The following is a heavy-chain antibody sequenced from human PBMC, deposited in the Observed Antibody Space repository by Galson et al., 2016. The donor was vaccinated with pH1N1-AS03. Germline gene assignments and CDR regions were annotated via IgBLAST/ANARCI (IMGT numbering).Heavy chain of an antibody. CDR1: GFTFSNYE. D-gene: IGHD3-22*01. V-gene: IGHV3-48*03. Sequence: SLRLSCAASGFTFSNYEMNWVRQAPGKGLEWVSYISNSGTTVHYADSVKGRLTISRDNAKNSLYLQLSSLRAEDTAVYYCARDPTYATSGYYYPHFDSWGQGTLVTVSS. CDR2: ISNSGTTV. J-gene: IGHJ5*01. CDR3: ARDPTYATSGYYYPHFDS.